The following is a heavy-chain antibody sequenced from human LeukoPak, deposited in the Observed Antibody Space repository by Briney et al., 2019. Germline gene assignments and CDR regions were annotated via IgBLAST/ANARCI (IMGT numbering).Heavy chain of an antibody. D-gene: IGHD6-19*01. Sequence: PGGSLRLSCAASGFTFSTYTMNWVRQAPGKGLEWVSSISSSSSYINSADSLKGRFTISRDNAKNLLYLQMDSLRAEDTAVYFCAREGGSRAVAGTGNWFDPWGQGTLVTVSS. CDR2: ISSSSSYI. CDR3: AREGGSRAVAGTGNWFDP. V-gene: IGHV3-21*01. CDR1: GFTFSTYT. J-gene: IGHJ5*02.